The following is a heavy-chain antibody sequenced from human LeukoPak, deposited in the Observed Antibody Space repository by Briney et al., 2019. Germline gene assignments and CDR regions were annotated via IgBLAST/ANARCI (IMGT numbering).Heavy chain of an antibody. CDR1: GFTVSTYY. V-gene: IGHV3-53*01. J-gene: IGHJ4*02. Sequence: TGGSLRLSCAASGFTVSTYYMTWVRQAPGKGLEWVSVIYNDGSTYYADSVKGRFTISRDTSKNTLYLQMNSLRAEDTAVYYCARGSADGDYVFYWGQGTLVTVSS. D-gene: IGHD4-17*01. CDR3: ARGSADGDYVFY. CDR2: IYNDGST.